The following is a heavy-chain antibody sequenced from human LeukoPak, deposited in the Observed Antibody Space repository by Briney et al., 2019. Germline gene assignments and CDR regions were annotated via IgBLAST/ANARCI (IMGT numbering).Heavy chain of an antibody. J-gene: IGHJ4*02. D-gene: IGHD7-27*01. Sequence: GGSLRLSCSASGITFSSYAMHWVRQAPGRGLEYVSAITSNGDTTYYADSVKGRFTISRDNSKNTLYLQMTSLRAEDTAIYYCLKDRLGAGDYWGQGTLVTVSS. V-gene: IGHV3-64D*06. CDR2: ITSNGDTT. CDR1: GITFSSYA. CDR3: LKDRLGAGDY.